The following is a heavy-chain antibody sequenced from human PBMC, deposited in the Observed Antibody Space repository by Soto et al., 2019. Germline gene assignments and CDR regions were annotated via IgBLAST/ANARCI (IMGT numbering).Heavy chain of an antibody. J-gene: IGHJ6*02. V-gene: IGHV3-74*01. Sequence: GGSLRLSCAASGFTFSSYWMHWVRQAPGKGLVWVSRINSDGSSTSYADSVKGRFTISRDNAKNTLYLQMNSLRAEDTAVYYCARDLRGSSSWGVPGGMDVWGQGTTVTVSS. CDR2: INSDGSST. D-gene: IGHD6-13*01. CDR1: GFTFSSYW. CDR3: ARDLRGSSSWGVPGGMDV.